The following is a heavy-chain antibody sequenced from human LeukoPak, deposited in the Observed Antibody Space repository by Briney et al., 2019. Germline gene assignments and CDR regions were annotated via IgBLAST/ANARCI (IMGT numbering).Heavy chain of an antibody. D-gene: IGHD7-27*01. V-gene: IGHV3-33*01. CDR1: GFTFSSYV. CDR3: ARDLGNWGWNDF. Sequence: GRSLRLSCAAPGFTFSSYVMHWVRQAPGKGLEWVAVIWYDGFNKYYADSVKGRFTISRDNSKNTLYLQMNSLRAEDTAVYYCARDLGNWGWNDFWGQGTLVTVSS. CDR2: IWYDGFNK. J-gene: IGHJ4*02.